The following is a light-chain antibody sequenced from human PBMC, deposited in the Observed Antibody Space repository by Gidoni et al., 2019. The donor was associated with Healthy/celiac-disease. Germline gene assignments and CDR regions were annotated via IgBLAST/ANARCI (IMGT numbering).Light chain of an antibody. CDR3: SSYTSSSTLV. Sequence: QSALTQPASVSGSPGQSLTISCTGTSSDVGGYTYVSWYQQHPGKAPKLMIYEVSNRPSGVSTRFSGSKSGNTASLPISGLQAEDEADYYCSSYTSSSTLVFGGGTKLTVL. CDR1: SSDVGGYTY. J-gene: IGLJ3*02. CDR2: EVS. V-gene: IGLV2-14*01.